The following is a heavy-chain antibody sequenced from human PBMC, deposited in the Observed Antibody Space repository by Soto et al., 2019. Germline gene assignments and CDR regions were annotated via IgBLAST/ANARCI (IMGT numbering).Heavy chain of an antibody. CDR2: ISTYNGNT. D-gene: IGHD2-15*01. CDR1: GYTFASYG. Sequence: ASVKVSCKASGYTFASYGISWVRQAPGQGLEWMEWISTYNGNTNYAQKLQGRVTMTTDTSTSTAYMELRSLRSDDTAVYYCARIGVAGFFGPALYGMDVWGQGTTVTVSS. V-gene: IGHV1-18*01. J-gene: IGHJ6*02. CDR3: ARIGVAGFFGPALYGMDV.